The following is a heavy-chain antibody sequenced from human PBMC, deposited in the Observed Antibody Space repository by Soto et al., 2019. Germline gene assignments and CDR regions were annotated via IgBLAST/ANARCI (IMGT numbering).Heavy chain of an antibody. Sequence: SETLSLTCTVSGGSISSYYWSWVRQPPGKGLEWIGYMYYSGSTNYNPSLKRRVTMSVDTSKKRFSLKLTSVTAAYTAIYYCIDSSDWFRAFDYWGQGALVTVSS. D-gene: IGHD6-19*01. CDR1: GGSISSYY. CDR2: MYYSGST. V-gene: IGHV4-59*01. CDR3: IDSSDWFRAFDY. J-gene: IGHJ4*02.